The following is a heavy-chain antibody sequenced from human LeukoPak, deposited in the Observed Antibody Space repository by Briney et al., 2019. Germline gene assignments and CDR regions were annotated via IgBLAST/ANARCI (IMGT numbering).Heavy chain of an antibody. CDR3: ARDSLQGAVAGRGPYFDY. CDR2: INPSGGST. D-gene: IGHD6-19*01. Sequence: GASVKVSCKASGYTFTSYYMHWVRQAPGQGLEWMGIINPSGGSTSYAQKFQGRVTMTRDTSTSTVYMELSSLRSEDTAVYYCARDSLQGAVAGRGPYFDYWGQGTLVTVSS. CDR1: GYTFTSYY. J-gene: IGHJ4*02. V-gene: IGHV1-46*01.